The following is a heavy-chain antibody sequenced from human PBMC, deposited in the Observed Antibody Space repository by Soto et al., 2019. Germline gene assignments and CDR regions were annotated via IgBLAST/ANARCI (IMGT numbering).Heavy chain of an antibody. D-gene: IGHD2-15*01. Sequence: GRSLRLSCAASGFTFSSYAMSWVRQAPGKGLEWVSAISGSGGSTYYADSVKGRFTISRDNSKNTLYLQMNSLRAEDTAVYYCAKDWDIVVVVAATGSAFDIWGQGTMVTVSS. J-gene: IGHJ3*02. CDR3: AKDWDIVVVVAATGSAFDI. CDR1: GFTFSSYA. CDR2: ISGSGGST. V-gene: IGHV3-23*01.